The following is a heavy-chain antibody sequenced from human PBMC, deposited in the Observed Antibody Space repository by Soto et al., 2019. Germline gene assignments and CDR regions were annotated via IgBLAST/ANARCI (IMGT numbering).Heavy chain of an antibody. Sequence: SVKVSCKASGGTFSSYAISWVRQAPGQGLEWMGGIIPIFGTANYAQKFQGRVTITADESTSTAYMELSSLKASDTAMYYCASTGDRVSSSSSYKQYYYYYGMDVWGQGTTVTVSS. CDR2: IIPIFGTA. J-gene: IGHJ6*02. D-gene: IGHD6-6*01. V-gene: IGHV1-69*13. CDR1: GGTFSSYA. CDR3: ASTGDRVSSSSSYKQYYYYYGMDV.